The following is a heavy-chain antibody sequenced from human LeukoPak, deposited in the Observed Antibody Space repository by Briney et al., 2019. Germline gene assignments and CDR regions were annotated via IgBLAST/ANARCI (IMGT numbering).Heavy chain of an antibody. CDR1: GGSFSGYY. Sequence: PSETLSLTCAVYGGSFSGYYWSWIRQPPGKGLEWIGEINHSGSTNYNPSLKSRVTISVDTSKNQFSLKLSSVTAADTAVYYCAREGLLLGDYFDYWGQGTLVTVSS. V-gene: IGHV4-34*01. D-gene: IGHD2/OR15-2a*01. J-gene: IGHJ4*02. CDR3: AREGLLLGDYFDY. CDR2: INHSGST.